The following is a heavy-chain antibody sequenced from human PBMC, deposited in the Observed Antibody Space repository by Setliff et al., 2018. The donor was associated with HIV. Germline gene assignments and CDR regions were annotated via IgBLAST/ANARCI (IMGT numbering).Heavy chain of an antibody. V-gene: IGHV4-38-2*01. CDR1: GYSISRGYY. CDR2: IDHSGST. Sequence: SETLSLTCAVSGYSISRGYYWGWIRQPPGKGLEWMGSIDHSGSTYYNPSLNSRVTMSVDTSKDQFSLRLSSVTAADSAVYYCARRRETYYYYYYYMDVWGKGTTVTVS. CDR3: ARRRETYYYYYYYMDV. J-gene: IGHJ6*03. D-gene: IGHD1-26*01.